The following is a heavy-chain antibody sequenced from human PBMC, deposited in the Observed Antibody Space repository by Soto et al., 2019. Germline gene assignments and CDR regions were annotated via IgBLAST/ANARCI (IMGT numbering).Heavy chain of an antibody. CDR1: GFTFSTHT. D-gene: IGHD1-1*01. V-gene: IGHV3-23*01. J-gene: IGHJ4*02. CDR2: LTADSDDT. Sequence: CVASGFTFSTHTMNWVRQAPGKGLEWVSRLTADSDDTSYADSIKGRFTISRDNSKNTLYLQMNSLRAEDTAIYYCAKGLDRASLDFWGQGALVTVSS. CDR3: AKGLDRASLDF.